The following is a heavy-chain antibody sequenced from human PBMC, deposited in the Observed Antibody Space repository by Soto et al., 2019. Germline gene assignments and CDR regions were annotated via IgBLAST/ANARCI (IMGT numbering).Heavy chain of an antibody. CDR3: ARMADCSITTCSFPTRFHMRGYYYYYGMDV. Sequence: QVRLVQSAAEVKKPGASVRVSCKASGYTFSNYGITWVRQAPGQGLEWMGWISAYNGNTHFAQKFQGRVTMTTDTPTTTAFRELRRSRSDDTAAYYCARMADCSITTCSFPTRFHMRGYYYYYGMDVWGPGTTVTVSS. V-gene: IGHV1-18*01. CDR1: GYTFSNYG. D-gene: IGHD2-2*01. J-gene: IGHJ6*02. CDR2: ISAYNGNT.